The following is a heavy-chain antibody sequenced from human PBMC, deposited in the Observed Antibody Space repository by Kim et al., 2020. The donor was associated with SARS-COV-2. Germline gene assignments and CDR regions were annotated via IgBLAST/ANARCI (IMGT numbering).Heavy chain of an antibody. D-gene: IGHD1-26*01. V-gene: IGHV3-30*03. CDR2: ISYDGSPN. CDR1: GFTFNTYG. Sequence: GGSLRLSCAASGFTFNTYGMHWVRQAPGKGLEWVAVISYDGSPNYYVDSVRGRFTISRDNPKNTLYLQMNSLRIEDTAVYYCARSFSGSYFGYDYWGQGSLVTVSS. CDR3: ARSFSGSYFGYDY. J-gene: IGHJ4*02.